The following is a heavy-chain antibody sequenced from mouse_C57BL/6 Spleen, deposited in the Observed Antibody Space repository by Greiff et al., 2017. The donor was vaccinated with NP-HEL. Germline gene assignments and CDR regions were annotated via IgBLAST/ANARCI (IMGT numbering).Heavy chain of an antibody. D-gene: IGHD1-1*02. CDR1: GYAFSSYW. CDR2: IYPGDGDT. V-gene: IGHV1-80*01. J-gene: IGHJ2*01. Sequence: VQLHQSGAELVKPGASVKISCKASGYAFSSYWMNWVKQRPGKGLEWIGQIYPGDGDTNYNGKFKGKATLTADKSSSTAYMQLSSLTSEDSAVYFCARGGGTGYFDYWGQGTTLTVSS. CDR3: ARGGGTGYFDY.